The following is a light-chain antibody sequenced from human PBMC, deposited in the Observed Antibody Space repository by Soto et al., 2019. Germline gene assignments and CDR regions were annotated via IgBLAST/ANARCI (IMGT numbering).Light chain of an antibody. V-gene: IGKV3-15*01. J-gene: IGKJ4*01. CDR3: QQYNNWPPLT. Sequence: EIVMTQSPATLSVSPGDRATLSCRASQSVSSSLAWYQQIPGQAPRLLLYDASTRATGIPARFGGSGSGTEFTLTISSLQSEDVAVYYCQQYNNWPPLTFGGGTKVELK. CDR1: QSVSSS. CDR2: DAS.